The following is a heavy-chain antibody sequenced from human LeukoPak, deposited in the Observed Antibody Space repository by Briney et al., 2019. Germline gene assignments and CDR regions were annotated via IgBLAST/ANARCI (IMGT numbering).Heavy chain of an antibody. Sequence: SETLSLTCAVYGGSFRGYYWSWIRQPPGKGLEWIGEISHSGSTNYNPSLKSRVTISVDTSKNQFSLKLSSVTAADTAVYYCARGEVVVVPAAMGYYYYMDVWGKGTSVTVSS. D-gene: IGHD2-2*01. J-gene: IGHJ6*03. V-gene: IGHV4-34*01. CDR2: ISHSGST. CDR1: GGSFRGYY. CDR3: ARGEVVVVPAAMGYYYYMDV.